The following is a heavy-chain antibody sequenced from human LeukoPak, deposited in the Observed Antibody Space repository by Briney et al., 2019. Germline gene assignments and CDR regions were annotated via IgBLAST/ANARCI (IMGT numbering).Heavy chain of an antibody. CDR1: GYTLTELS. CDR2: FDPEDGET. V-gene: IGHV1-24*01. J-gene: IGHJ3*02. Sequence: ASVKVSCKVSGYTLTELSMPWVRPAPGKGLEWMGGFDPEDGETIYAQKFQGRVTMTEDTSTDTAYMELSSLRSEDTAVYYCATGPRITMVRGVERAFDIWGQGTMVTVSS. CDR3: ATGPRITMVRGVERAFDI. D-gene: IGHD3-10*01.